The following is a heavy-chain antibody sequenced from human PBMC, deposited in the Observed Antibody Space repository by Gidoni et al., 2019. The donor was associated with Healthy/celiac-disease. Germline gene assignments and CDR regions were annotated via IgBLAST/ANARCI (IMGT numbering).Heavy chain of an antibody. Sequence: QVQLQQWGAGLLKPSETLSRTCAVDGGSFSGYYWSWIRQPPGQGLEWIGEINHSGSTNYNPSLKSRVTISVDTSKNQFSLKLSSVTAADTAVYYCARLGELYNWFDPWGQGTLVTVSS. D-gene: IGHD3-16*01. V-gene: IGHV4-34*01. CDR2: INHSGST. CDR1: GGSFSGYY. CDR3: ARLGELYNWFDP. J-gene: IGHJ5*02.